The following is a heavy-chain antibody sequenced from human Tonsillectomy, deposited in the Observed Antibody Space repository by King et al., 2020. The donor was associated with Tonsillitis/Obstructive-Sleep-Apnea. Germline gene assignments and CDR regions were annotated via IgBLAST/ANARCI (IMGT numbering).Heavy chain of an antibody. D-gene: IGHD2-8*01. V-gene: IGHV3-7*04. J-gene: IGHJ4*02. Sequence: VQLVESGGGLVQPGGSLRLSCAASGFMFSNYLMAWVRHAPGKGLEWVANKKEDGSDKCYVDSVRGRFTISRDNAKSLLYLQMYSLRAEDTAVYYCARDQNGILDYWGQGTLVIAFS. CDR1: GFMFSNYL. CDR2: KKEDGSDK. CDR3: ARDQNGILDY.